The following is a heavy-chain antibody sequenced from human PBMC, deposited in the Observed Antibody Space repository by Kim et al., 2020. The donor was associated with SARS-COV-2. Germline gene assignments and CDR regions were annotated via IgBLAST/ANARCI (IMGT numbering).Heavy chain of an antibody. J-gene: IGHJ2*01. Sequence: GGSLRLSCAASGFTFSSYEMNWVRQAPGKGLEWVSYISSSGSTIYYADSVKGRFTISRDNAKNSLYLQMNRLRAEDTAVYYCARDGREGFWSARQLVPYFDFWGRGTLVTVSS. CDR3: ARDGREGFWSARQLVPYFDF. D-gene: IGHD3-3*01. CDR1: GFTFSSYE. CDR2: ISSSGSTI. V-gene: IGHV3-48*03.